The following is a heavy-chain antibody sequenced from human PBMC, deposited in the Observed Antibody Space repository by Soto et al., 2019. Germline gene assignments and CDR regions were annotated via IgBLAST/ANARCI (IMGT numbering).Heavy chain of an antibody. D-gene: IGHD3-22*01. CDR1: GGSISSYY. CDR2: IYYSGST. V-gene: IGHV4-59*01. CDR3: ARSLTYYYASSGYSAGAFDS. J-gene: IGHJ3*02. Sequence: SETLSLTCTVSGGSISSYYWSWIRQPPGKGLEWIGYIYYSGSTNYNPSLKSRVTISVDTSKNQFSLKLSSVTAADTAVYYCARSLTYYYASSGYSAGAFDSRGQGTMVTVSS.